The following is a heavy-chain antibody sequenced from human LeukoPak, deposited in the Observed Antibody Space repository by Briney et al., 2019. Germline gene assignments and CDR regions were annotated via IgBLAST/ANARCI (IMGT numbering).Heavy chain of an antibody. CDR3: ARAELRIGYFDY. J-gene: IGHJ4*02. CDR1: GFTFSSYA. CDR2: ISYDGSNK. D-gene: IGHD2-21*01. Sequence: GGSLRLSCAASGFTFSSYATHWVRQAPGKGLEWVAVISYDGSNKYYADSVKGRFTISRDNSKNTLYLQMNSLRAEDTAVYYCARAELRIGYFDYWGQGTLVTVSS. V-gene: IGHV3-30-3*01.